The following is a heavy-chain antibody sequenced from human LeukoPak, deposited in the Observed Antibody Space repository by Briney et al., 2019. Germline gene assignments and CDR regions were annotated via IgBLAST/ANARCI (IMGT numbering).Heavy chain of an antibody. CDR2: INGRGVST. V-gene: IGHV3-23*01. Sequence: GGSLRLSCAASGFKFSTYAMSWVRQAPGKGLEWVSCINGRGVSTYYADSVKGRFTISRDNSKNTLYLHMSSLRAVDTAIYYCAREAYYDCSGSLDYWGQGTLVTVS. J-gene: IGHJ4*02. D-gene: IGHD3-22*01. CDR3: AREAYYDCSGSLDY. CDR1: GFKFSTYA.